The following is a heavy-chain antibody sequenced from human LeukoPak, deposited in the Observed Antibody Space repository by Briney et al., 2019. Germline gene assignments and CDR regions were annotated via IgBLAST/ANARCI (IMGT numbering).Heavy chain of an antibody. CDR3: ARYYDSSGYGY. J-gene: IGHJ4*02. V-gene: IGHV4-59*01. CDR2: IYYSGST. Sequence: SETLSLTCTVSGGSISSYYWSLIRQPPGKGLEWIGYIYYSGSTNYNPSLKSRVTISVDTSKNQFSLKLSSVTAADTAVYYCARYYDSSGYGYWGQGTLVTVSS. D-gene: IGHD3-22*01. CDR1: GGSISSYY.